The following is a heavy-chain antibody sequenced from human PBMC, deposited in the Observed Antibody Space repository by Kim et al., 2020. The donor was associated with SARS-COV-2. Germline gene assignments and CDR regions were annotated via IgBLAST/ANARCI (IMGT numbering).Heavy chain of an antibody. CDR1: GGTFSSYA. Sequence: SVKVSCKASGGTFSSYAISWVRQAPGQGLEWMGGIIPIFGTANYAQKFQGRVTITADESTSTAYMELSSLRSEDTAVYYCARGPLRFLGTYYYYGMDVWGQGTTVTVSS. CDR2: IIPIFGTA. V-gene: IGHV1-69*13. J-gene: IGHJ6*02. D-gene: IGHD3-3*01. CDR3: ARGPLRFLGTYYYYGMDV.